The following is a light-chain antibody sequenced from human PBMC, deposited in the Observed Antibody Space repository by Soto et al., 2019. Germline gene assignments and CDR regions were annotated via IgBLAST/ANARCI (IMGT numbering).Light chain of an antibody. CDR2: GSS. V-gene: IGKV3-20*01. Sequence: EIVLTQSPDTLSLSPGERATLSCRASQSVSSTFLAWYQQKPGQAPRVLIYGSSVRAAGIPGRFSSSGSGTDFTLTISRLEPDDFAVYYWQQYDSSRTFGQGTKVEMK. J-gene: IGKJ1*01. CDR1: QSVSSTF. CDR3: QQYDSSRT.